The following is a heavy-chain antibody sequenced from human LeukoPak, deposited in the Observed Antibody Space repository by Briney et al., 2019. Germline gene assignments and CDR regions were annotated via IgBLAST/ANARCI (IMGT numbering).Heavy chain of an antibody. D-gene: IGHD2-2*01. V-gene: IGHV3-7*01. J-gene: IGHJ4*02. CDR1: GFTFSSYG. CDR2: IKKDGIEK. Sequence: GGSLRLSCAASGFTFSSYGMSWVRQAPGKGLEWVANIKKDGIEKYYVESVKGRFTISRDNAKNSLSLQMNSLRAEDTAVYYCARGRYSSRSGGYYFDIWGQGTLVTVSS. CDR3: ARGRYSSRSGGYYFDI.